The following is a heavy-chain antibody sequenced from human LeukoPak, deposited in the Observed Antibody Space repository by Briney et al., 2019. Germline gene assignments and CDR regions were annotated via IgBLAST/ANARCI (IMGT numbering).Heavy chain of an antibody. V-gene: IGHV3-23*01. Sequence: GSLRLSCAASGFTFSSYGMSWVRQAPGKGLEWVSRIITSSDRTYYTDSVKGRFTISRDNSKNTLYLQMNSLRAEDTAIYYCAKGQRYNWDYDAVDMWGQGTMVIVSS. CDR2: IITSSDRT. J-gene: IGHJ3*02. D-gene: IGHD1-7*01. CDR1: GFTFSSYG. CDR3: AKGQRYNWDYDAVDM.